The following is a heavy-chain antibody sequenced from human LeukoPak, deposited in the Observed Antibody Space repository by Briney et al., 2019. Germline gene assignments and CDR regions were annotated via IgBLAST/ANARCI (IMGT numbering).Heavy chain of an antibody. CDR3: AREISEYCSSTSCPNWFDP. V-gene: IGHV4-39*02. J-gene: IGHJ5*02. CDR2: IHYDGAT. D-gene: IGHD2-2*01. CDR1: GGSISGRRYY. Sequence: PSETLSLTCTVSGGSISGRRYYWGWIRQPPGRGLEWIGSIHYDGATYYNPSLKSRVTISVDTSKNQFSLKLSSVTAADTAVYYCAREISEYCSSTSCPNWFDPWGQGTLVTVSS.